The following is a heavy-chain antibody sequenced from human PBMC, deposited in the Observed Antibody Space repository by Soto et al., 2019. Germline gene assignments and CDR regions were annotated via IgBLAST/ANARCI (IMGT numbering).Heavy chain of an antibody. CDR1: GGTFSSYA. D-gene: IGHD3-10*01. J-gene: IGHJ5*02. Sequence: GASVKVSCKASGGTFSSYAISWVRQAPGQGLEWMGGIIPIFGTANYAQKFQGRVTITADESTSTAYMELSSLRSEDTAVYYCARVAWAVREVRNWFDPWGQGTLVTVSS. CDR2: IIPIFGTA. V-gene: IGHV1-69*13. CDR3: ARVAWAVREVRNWFDP.